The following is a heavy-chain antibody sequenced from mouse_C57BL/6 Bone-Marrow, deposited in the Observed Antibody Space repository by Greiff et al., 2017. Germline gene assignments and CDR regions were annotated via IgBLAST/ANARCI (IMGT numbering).Heavy chain of an antibody. Sequence: QVQLQQSGAELVRPGTSVKVFCKASGYAFTNSLIEWVKQRPGQGLEWIGVINPGSGGTNYNEKFKGKATLTADKSSSTAYMQLSSLTSEDSAVYFCARGGLRRMDYWGQGTSGTVSS. CDR3: ARGGLRRMDY. D-gene: IGHD2-4*01. CDR2: INPGSGGT. CDR1: GYAFTNSL. J-gene: IGHJ4*01. V-gene: IGHV1-54*01.